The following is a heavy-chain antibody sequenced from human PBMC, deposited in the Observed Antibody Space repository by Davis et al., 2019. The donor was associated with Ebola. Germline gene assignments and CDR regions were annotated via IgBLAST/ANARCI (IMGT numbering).Heavy chain of an antibody. D-gene: IGHD3-10*01. CDR3: AKDHTVRGVVDY. J-gene: IGHJ4*02. CDR2: ISYDGGNK. Sequence: PGGSLRLSCAASGFTFSNYGMHWVRQAPGKGLEWMTVISYDGGNKYYADSVKGRFTISRDNSKNTLYLQMNSLRADDTAVYYCAKDHTVRGVVDYWGQGTLVTVSS. CDR1: GFTFSNYG. V-gene: IGHV3-30*18.